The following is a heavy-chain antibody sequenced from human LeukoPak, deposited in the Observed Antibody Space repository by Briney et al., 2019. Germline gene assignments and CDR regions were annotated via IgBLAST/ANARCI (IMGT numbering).Heavy chain of an antibody. V-gene: IGHV3-23*01. J-gene: IGHJ4*02. CDR3: AEDRSGWYSHFDY. CDR2: ISGSGGST. D-gene: IGHD6-19*01. CDR1: GFTFSSYA. Sequence: PGGSLRLSCAASGFTFSSYAMSWVRQAPGKGLEWVSAISGSGGSTYYADSVKGRFTISRDNSKNTLHLQMNSLRAEDTAVYYCAEDRSGWYSHFDYWGQGTLVTVSS.